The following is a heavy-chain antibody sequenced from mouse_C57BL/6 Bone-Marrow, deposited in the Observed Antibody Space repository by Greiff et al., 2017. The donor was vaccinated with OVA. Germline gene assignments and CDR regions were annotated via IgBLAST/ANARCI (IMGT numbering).Heavy chain of an antibody. CDR1: GFSFTTYA. Sequence: EVMLVESGGGLVQPKGSLKLSCAASGFSFTTYAMNWVRQAPGKGLEWVARIRSKSNNYATYYADSVKDRFTISRDDSESMLYLQMNNLKTEDTAMYYCVRTGDYYGISPHAMDYWGQGTSVTVSS. J-gene: IGHJ4*01. V-gene: IGHV10-1*01. CDR2: IRSKSNNYAT. CDR3: VRTGDYYGISPHAMDY. D-gene: IGHD1-1*01.